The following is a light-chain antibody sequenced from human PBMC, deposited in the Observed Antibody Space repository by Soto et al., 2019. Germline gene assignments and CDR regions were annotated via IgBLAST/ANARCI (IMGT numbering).Light chain of an antibody. CDR2: GAS. CDR1: QAVNNN. CDR3: QQYDRWPGT. V-gene: IGKV3-15*01. J-gene: IGKJ1*01. Sequence: EIVLTQSPATLSLSPGERATLSCRARQAVNNNFAWYQQKRGQAPRLLLYGASTRATGIPPRFSGSGSGTEFTLTISRLQSEDLAVYYCQQYDRWPGTFGQGTKVEIK.